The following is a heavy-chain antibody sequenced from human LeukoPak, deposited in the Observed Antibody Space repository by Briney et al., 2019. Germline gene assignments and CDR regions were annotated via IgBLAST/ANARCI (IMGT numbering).Heavy chain of an antibody. CDR2: IKSDGSST. D-gene: IGHD3-3*01. CDR3: ARGAYITDFWSGSYYYYMDV. J-gene: IGHJ6*03. Sequence: PGGSLRLSCVASGFTFSSYWMHWVRQAPGKGLVWVSRIKSDGSSTTYADSVKGRFTISRDNAKNTLYLQMNSLRAEDTAVYYCARGAYITDFWSGSYYYYMDVWGKGTTVTVSS. V-gene: IGHV3-74*01. CDR1: GFTFSSYW.